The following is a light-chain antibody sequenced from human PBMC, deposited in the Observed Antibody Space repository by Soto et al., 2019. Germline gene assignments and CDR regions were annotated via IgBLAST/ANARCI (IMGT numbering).Light chain of an antibody. CDR1: TSNIGTNS. CDR2: SSD. Sequence: QSVLTQPPSASGTPGQRVTISCSGSTSNIGTNSVYWYQQLPGTAPKLLIYSSDQRPSGVPDRFSGSKSGTSASLAISGLRSEDEADYYCSTWDDSLSVLFGGGTKLTVL. J-gene: IGLJ3*02. CDR3: STWDDSLSVL. V-gene: IGLV1-47*02.